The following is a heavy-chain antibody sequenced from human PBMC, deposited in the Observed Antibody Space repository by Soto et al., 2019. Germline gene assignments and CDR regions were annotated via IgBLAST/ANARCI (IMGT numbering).Heavy chain of an antibody. Sequence: QVQLVESGGGVVQPRRSLRLSCAASGFTFSSYGMHWVRQAPGKGLEWVAVISYDGSNKYYADSVKGRFTISRDNSKNTLYLQMNSLRAEYTAVYYCAKRESPFVPDDYDSSGYWVDYWGQGTLVTVSS. D-gene: IGHD3-22*01. V-gene: IGHV3-30*18. CDR2: ISYDGSNK. CDR1: GFTFSSYG. J-gene: IGHJ4*02. CDR3: AKRESPFVPDDYDSSGYWVDY.